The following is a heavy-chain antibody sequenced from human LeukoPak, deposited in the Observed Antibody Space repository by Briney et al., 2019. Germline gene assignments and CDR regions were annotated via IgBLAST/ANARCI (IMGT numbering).Heavy chain of an antibody. D-gene: IGHD2-15*01. J-gene: IGHJ4*02. Sequence: ASVKVSCRTSGYTFTIYGIIWVRQAPGQGLEWMGLISAYGNTNYAQNLQGRVTMTTDTSTSTAYMELRSLRSDDTAVYYCARGIIGYYFDSWGQGTLVTVSS. CDR3: ARGIIGYYFDS. CDR2: ISAYGNT. CDR1: GYTFTIYG. V-gene: IGHV1-18*01.